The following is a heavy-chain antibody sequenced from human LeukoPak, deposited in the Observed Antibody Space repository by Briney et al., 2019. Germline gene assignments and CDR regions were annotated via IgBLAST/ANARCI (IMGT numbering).Heavy chain of an antibody. Sequence: GGSVKVSCKASGYTFTSYGISWVRQAPGQGLEWMACISAYNSNINYAQKLQGRFTMSRDTSKNTLYLEMKSLRADDTAVYYCWGARIAAAGTWVIDYWGRGTLVTVSS. J-gene: IGHJ4*02. D-gene: IGHD6-13*01. CDR3: WGARIAAAGTWVIDY. V-gene: IGHV1-18*01. CDR2: ISAYNSNI. CDR1: GYTFTSYG.